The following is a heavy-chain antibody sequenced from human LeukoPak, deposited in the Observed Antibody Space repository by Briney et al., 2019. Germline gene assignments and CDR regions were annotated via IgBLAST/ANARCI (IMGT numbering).Heavy chain of an antibody. J-gene: IGHJ4*02. CDR3: AISATARGGFDF. D-gene: IGHD6-25*01. CDR2: IKQDGSEK. V-gene: IGHV3-7*01. Sequence: GGSLRLSCAASGFTFSSYWMSWVRQAPGKGLEWVANIKQDGSEKYYVDSMKGRFTISRDNAKNSLFLQMNSLRAEDAAVYFCAISATARGGFDFWGQGTLVTVSS. CDR1: GFTFSSYW.